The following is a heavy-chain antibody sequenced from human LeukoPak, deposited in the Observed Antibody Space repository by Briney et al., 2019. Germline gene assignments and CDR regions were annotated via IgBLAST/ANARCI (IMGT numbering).Heavy chain of an antibody. CDR1: GYSISTGYF. V-gene: IGHV4-38-2*01. D-gene: IGHD1-26*01. J-gene: IGHJ4*02. CDR2: IFHTGST. CDR3: ASPRETYIDY. Sequence: SETLSLTCAVSGYSISTGYFWAWIRQSPGQGLEWIGSIFHTGSTSYNPSLKSRVTLSVDTSKNEFSLKLTSVTAADTAIYYCASPRETYIDYWGQGTLVIVSS.